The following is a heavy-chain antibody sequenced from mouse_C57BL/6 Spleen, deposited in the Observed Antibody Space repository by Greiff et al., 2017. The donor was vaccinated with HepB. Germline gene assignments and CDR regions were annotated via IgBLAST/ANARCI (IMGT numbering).Heavy chain of an antibody. J-gene: IGHJ1*03. CDR1: GFSLTSYG. Sequence: QVQLQQSGPGLVQPSQSLSITCTVSGFSLTSYGVHWVRQSPGKGLEWLGVIWSGGSTDYNAAFISRLSISKDKSKSQVFFKMNSLQDDDTAIYCWAREGAYWYFDVWGTGTTVTVSS. CDR2: IWSGGST. V-gene: IGHV2-2*01. CDR3: AREGAYWYFDV.